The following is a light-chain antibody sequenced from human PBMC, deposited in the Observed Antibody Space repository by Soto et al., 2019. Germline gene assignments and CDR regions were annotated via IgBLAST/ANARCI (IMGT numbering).Light chain of an antibody. J-gene: IGLJ1*01. CDR3: QVWDSNSVSV. CDR1: NIGNKR. Sequence: SYELTQAPSVSVAPGQTARITCWGNNIGNKRVHWYQQKPGQAPVLVVYDDSDRPSGIPERFSGSNSGNTATLSISRVEAGDEADYYCQVWDSNSVSVLATGPKATVL. V-gene: IGLV3-21*02. CDR2: DDS.